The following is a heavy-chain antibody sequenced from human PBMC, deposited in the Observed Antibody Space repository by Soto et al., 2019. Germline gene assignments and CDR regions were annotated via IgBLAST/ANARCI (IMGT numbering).Heavy chain of an antibody. Sequence: SETLSLTCTVSGGSISSSSHYWGWIRQPPGKGLEWIGSIYYSGSTYYNPSLKSRVTISVDTSKNQFSLKLSSVTAADTAVYYCARQIAAPPGYYFDYWGQGTLVTVSS. CDR3: ARQIAAPPGYYFDY. CDR2: IYYSGST. D-gene: IGHD6-6*01. V-gene: IGHV4-39*01. CDR1: GGSISSSSHY. J-gene: IGHJ4*02.